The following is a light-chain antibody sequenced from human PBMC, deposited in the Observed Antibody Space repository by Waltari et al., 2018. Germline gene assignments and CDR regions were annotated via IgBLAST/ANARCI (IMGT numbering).Light chain of an antibody. CDR2: TNS. CDR1: NSNVESHY. CDR3: AAWDDRLSGYV. J-gene: IGLJ1*01. V-gene: IGLV1-47*01. Sequence: QSVLTQPPSASGTPGQRVTISCSGSNSNVESHYVYWYQQVPGTAPKLLIYTNSQRPYGVPDRFSGSKSGTSASLASSGLRSEDEADYYCAAWDDRLSGYVFGSGTSVTVL.